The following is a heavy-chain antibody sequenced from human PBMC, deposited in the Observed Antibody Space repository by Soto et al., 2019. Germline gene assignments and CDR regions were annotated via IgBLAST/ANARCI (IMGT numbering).Heavy chain of an antibody. D-gene: IGHD4-17*01. CDR2: ISGSGGST. J-gene: IGHJ4*02. CDR1: GFTFSSYA. CDR3: ADGADDYGDYLPRVY. Sequence: GGSLRLSCAASGFTFSSYAMSWVRQAPGKGLEWVSAISGSGGSTYYADSVKGRLPISRDNSKNTLYLQMNSLRAEDTAVYYCADGADDYGDYLPRVYWGQGTLVTVSS. V-gene: IGHV3-23*01.